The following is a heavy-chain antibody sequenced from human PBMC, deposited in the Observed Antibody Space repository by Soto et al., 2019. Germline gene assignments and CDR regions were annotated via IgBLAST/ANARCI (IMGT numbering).Heavy chain of an antibody. CDR2: VSFSGST. V-gene: IGHV4-59*01. J-gene: IGHJ4*01. CDR1: GDSISSYY. CDR3: ARIRQLYYYDSRGPYAH. Sequence: SETLSLTCTVSGDSISSYYWNWIRQSPGKELEWIGYVSFSGSTSYNPSLKSRVTISVDTSKNQFSLKLSSVTAADTAVYYCARIRQLYYYDSRGPYAHWGQGRLVT. D-gene: IGHD3-22*01.